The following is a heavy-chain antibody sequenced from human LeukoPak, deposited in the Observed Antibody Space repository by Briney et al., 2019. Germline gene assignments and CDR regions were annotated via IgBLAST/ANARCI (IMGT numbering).Heavy chain of an antibody. CDR1: GYTLTELS. CDR2: FDPEDGET. J-gene: IGHJ4*02. V-gene: IGHV1-24*01. D-gene: IGHD3-22*01. CDR3: AKIGWYYYDSSGYSVNDY. Sequence: ASVKVSCKVSGYTLTELSMHWVRQAPGKGLEWMGGFDPEDGETIYAQKFQGRVTMTEDTSTDTAYMELSSLRSEDTAVYYCAKIGWYYYDSSGYSVNDYWGQGTLVTVSS.